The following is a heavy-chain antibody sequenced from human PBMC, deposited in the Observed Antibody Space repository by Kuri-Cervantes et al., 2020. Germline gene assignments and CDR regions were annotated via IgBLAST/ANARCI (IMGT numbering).Heavy chain of an antibody. CDR1: GFTFSSYA. CDR3: ARDSNSGSYYRFDY. CDR2: ISGSGGST. D-gene: IGHD1-26*01. J-gene: IGHJ4*02. V-gene: IGHV3-23*01. Sequence: GGSLRLSCAASGFTFSSYAMSWVRQAPGKGLEWVSAISGSGGSTYYADSVKGRFTISRDNSKNTLYLQMNSLRAEDTAVYYCARDSNSGSYYRFDYWGQGTLVTVSS.